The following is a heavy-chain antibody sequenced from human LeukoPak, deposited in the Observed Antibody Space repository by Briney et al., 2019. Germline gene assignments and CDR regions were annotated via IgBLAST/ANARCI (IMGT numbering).Heavy chain of an antibody. D-gene: IGHD5-18*01. J-gene: IGHJ4*02. Sequence: GASVKVSCKVSGYTLTELSMHWVRQAPGKGLEWMGGFDPEDGETIYAQKFQGRVTMTEDTSTDTAYMEPSSLRSEDTAVYYCATTDTAMVDASLDYWGQGTLVTVSS. CDR3: ATTDTAMVDASLDY. CDR2: FDPEDGET. CDR1: GYTLTELS. V-gene: IGHV1-24*01.